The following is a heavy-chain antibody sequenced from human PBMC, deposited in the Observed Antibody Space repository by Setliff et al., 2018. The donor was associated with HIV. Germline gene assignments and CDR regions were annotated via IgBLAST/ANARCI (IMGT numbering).Heavy chain of an antibody. Sequence: RASVKVSCKASGYTFSDYYIHWVRQAPGQGLEWMGWINPKSGGTNYAQNFQAWVTMTRDTSISTAYMELSRLRSDDTALYYCARESSGGWRNANWFDPWGQGTLVTVS. J-gene: IGHJ5*02. CDR3: ARESSGGWRNANWFDP. CDR2: INPKSGGT. V-gene: IGHV1-2*04. CDR1: GYTFSDYY. D-gene: IGHD1-1*01.